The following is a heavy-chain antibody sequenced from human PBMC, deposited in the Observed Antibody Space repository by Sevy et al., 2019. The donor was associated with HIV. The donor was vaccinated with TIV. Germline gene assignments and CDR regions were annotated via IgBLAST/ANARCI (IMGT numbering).Heavy chain of an antibody. V-gene: IGHV4-59*01. CDR3: ARDSTPRPRVLDY. CDR1: GGSISSYF. J-gene: IGHJ4*02. CDR2: IYFTGNT. D-gene: IGHD6-6*01. Sequence: SETLSLTCSVSGGSISSYFWTWVRQSPGKGLEWIGNIYFTGNTDYSPSLKSRVTLSLATSKSQFSLTLKSVTAADTAIYFCARDSTPRPRVLDYWGQGTLVTVSS.